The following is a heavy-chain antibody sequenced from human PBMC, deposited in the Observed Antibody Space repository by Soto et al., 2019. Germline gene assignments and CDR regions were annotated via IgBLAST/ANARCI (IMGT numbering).Heavy chain of an antibody. V-gene: IGHV4-30-2*01. J-gene: IGHJ5*02. CDR1: GASIRSGTYS. Sequence: PSETLSLTCTVSGASIRSGTYSWSWIRQPPGKGLEWIGHIYHSGNTYYIPSLKSRVSISLDRSKKKFSLKLSSVTAADTAVYYCARGGIAAAGAVVWFDPWGQGTLVTVSS. CDR3: ARGGIAAAGAVVWFDP. CDR2: IYHSGNT. D-gene: IGHD6-13*01.